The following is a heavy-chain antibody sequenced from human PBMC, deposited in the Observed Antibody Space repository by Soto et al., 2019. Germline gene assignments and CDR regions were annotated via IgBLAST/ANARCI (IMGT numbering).Heavy chain of an antibody. V-gene: IGHV5-51*03. D-gene: IGHD6-13*01. CDR2: IYPGDSDP. Sequence: EVQLVQSGAEVKKPGESLTISCKASGYTFTTYWIVWVRQVPGKGLEFLGIIYPGDSDPRYSPSLQGQVTISADTSISTAYLQWSGLRASDSGIYYCARGYSSTWGAMDVWGLGTTVTVSS. J-gene: IGHJ6*02. CDR1: GYTFTTYW. CDR3: ARGYSSTWGAMDV.